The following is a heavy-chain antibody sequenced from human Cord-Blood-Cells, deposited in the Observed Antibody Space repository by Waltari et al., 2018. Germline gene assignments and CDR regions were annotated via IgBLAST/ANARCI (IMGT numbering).Heavy chain of an antibody. CDR1: GGTFSSYA. D-gene: IGHD1-20*01. V-gene: IGHV1-69*06. CDR3: ARGGGGDHNWDDAFDI. J-gene: IGHJ3*02. Sequence: QVQLVQSGAEVKKPGSSVKVSCKASGGTFSSYAISWVRQAPGQGLGWMGGIIPNFGKANYAQKFQGRVTITADKSTSTAYRELSSLRSEDTAVYYCARGGGGDHNWDDAFDIWGQGTMVTVSS. CDR2: IIPNFGKA.